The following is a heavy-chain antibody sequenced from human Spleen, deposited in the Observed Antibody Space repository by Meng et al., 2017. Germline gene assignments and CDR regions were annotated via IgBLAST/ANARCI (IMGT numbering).Heavy chain of an antibody. CDR1: GGAFSFNN. Sequence: HAQIQQGAPGLLQPSATLSRTFVGSGGAFSFNNWSWIRQPPGKGLEWIGEINHSGSNNYNPSLESRATISVDTSQTTLSLKLSSVTAADTAVYYCTRGKKYYYDSTGYFAYWGQGTLVTVSS. CDR2: INHSGSN. D-gene: IGHD3-22*01. J-gene: IGHJ4*02. CDR3: TRGKKYYYDSTGYFAY. V-gene: IGHV4-34*01.